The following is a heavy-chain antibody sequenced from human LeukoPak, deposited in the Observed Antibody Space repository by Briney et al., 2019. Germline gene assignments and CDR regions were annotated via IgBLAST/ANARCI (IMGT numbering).Heavy chain of an antibody. Sequence: GGSLRLSCAASGFTFSTYAIHWVRQAPGKGLEWVAVISYDGNEKYHADSVKGRFTISRDNSKNTVYLQMNSLRSDDTAVYYCARDHSSSWYGNYNWFDPWGQGTLVTVSS. CDR3: ARDHSSSWYGNYNWFDP. J-gene: IGHJ5*02. D-gene: IGHD6-13*01. CDR1: GFTFSTYA. CDR2: ISYDGNEK. V-gene: IGHV3-30*04.